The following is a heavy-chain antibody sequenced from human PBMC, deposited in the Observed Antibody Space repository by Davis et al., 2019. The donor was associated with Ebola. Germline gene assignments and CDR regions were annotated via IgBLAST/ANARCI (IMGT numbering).Heavy chain of an antibody. J-gene: IGHJ4*02. CDR2: INSDGSST. D-gene: IGHD5-12*01. CDR1: GFTFSSYW. V-gene: IGHV3-74*01. Sequence: GESLKISCAASGFTFSSYWMHWVRQAPGKGLVWVSRINSDGSSTSYADSVKGRFTISRDNAKNSLYLQMNSLRAEDTAVYYCARERWLRGYYFDYWGQGTLVTVSS. CDR3: ARERWLRGYYFDY.